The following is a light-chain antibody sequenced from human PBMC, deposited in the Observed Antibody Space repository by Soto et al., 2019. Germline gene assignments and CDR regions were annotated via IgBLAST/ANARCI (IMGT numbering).Light chain of an antibody. CDR3: QQYNNWPPGVT. Sequence: IVMTQSPATLSVSPGERATLSCRASQSISSNLAWYQQNPGQAPRLLIYGASTRATGIPARFSGSGSGTEFTLTISSLQSEDFAVYYCQQYNNWPPGVTFGPGTKVDIK. J-gene: IGKJ3*01. V-gene: IGKV3-15*01. CDR2: GAS. CDR1: QSISSN.